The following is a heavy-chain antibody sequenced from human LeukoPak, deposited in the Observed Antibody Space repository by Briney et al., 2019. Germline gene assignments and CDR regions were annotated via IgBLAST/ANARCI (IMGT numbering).Heavy chain of an antibody. J-gene: IGHJ4*02. V-gene: IGHV4-4*02. CDR3: ARVLSVTVTTRYFDY. D-gene: IGHD4-17*01. CDR1: GGSISSSNW. Sequence: SETLSLTCAVSGGSISSSNWWSWVRPPPGKGLERIGEIYHSGSTNYNPSLKSRVTISVDKSKNQFSLKLSSVTAADTAVYYCARVLSVTVTTRYFDYWGQGTLVTVSS. CDR2: IYHSGST.